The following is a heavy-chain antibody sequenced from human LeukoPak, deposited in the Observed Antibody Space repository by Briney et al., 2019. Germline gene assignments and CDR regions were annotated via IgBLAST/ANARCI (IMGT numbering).Heavy chain of an antibody. V-gene: IGHV3-30*18. D-gene: IGHD3-22*01. CDR3: ANALHYYYDSSGFDY. J-gene: IGHJ4*02. Sequence: PGGSLRLSCAASGFTFNNYGMHWVRQAPGKGLEWVAVISYDGSNKYYADSVKGRFTISRDNSKNTLYLQMNSLRAEDTAVYYCANALHYYYDSSGFDYWGQGTLVTVSS. CDR2: ISYDGSNK. CDR1: GFTFNNYG.